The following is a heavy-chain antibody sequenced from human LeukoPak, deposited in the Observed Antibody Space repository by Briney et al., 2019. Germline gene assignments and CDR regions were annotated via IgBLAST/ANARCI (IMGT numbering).Heavy chain of an antibody. V-gene: IGHV4-59*01. J-gene: IGHJ4*02. CDR3: ARDPIGSGGTIDY. D-gene: IGHD6-19*01. CDR2: IYYSGST. Sequence: SETLSLTCTVAGGSISGYYWSWIRQPPGKGLEWIGYIYYSGSTSYNPSLKSRVTISVDTSKNQFSLKLSSVTAADTAIYFCARDPIGSGGTIDYWGQGTLVTVSS. CDR1: GGSISGYY.